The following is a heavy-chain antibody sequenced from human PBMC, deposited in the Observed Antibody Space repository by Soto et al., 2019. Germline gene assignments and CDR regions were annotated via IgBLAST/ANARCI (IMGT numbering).Heavy chain of an antibody. D-gene: IGHD2-2*01. V-gene: IGHV1-8*01. Sequence: GASVKVSCKAPGYTFTSYDINWLRQATGQGLEWMGWMNPNSGNTGYAQKFQGRVTMTRNTSISTAYMELSSLRSEDTAVYYCARVSGIVVVPAATVANWFDPWG. CDR3: ARVSGIVVVPAATVANWFDP. J-gene: IGHJ5*02. CDR2: MNPNSGNT. CDR1: GYTFTSYD.